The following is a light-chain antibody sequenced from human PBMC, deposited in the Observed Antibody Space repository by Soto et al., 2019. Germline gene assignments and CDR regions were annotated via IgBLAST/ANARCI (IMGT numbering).Light chain of an antibody. CDR2: GAS. V-gene: IGKV3-15*01. Sequence: EIVMTQSPATLSVSPGERATLSCRASQSVSSNLAWYQQKPGQAPRLLIYGASTRATGIPARFSGSGSGTEFTPTTSRLQSKFFAFYNCQNNNTGPYIFGQGTKLE. CDR3: QNNNTGPYI. CDR1: QSVSSN. J-gene: IGKJ2*01.